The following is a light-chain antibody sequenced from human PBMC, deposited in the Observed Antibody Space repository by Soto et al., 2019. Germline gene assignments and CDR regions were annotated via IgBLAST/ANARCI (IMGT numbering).Light chain of an antibody. J-gene: IGLJ3*02. CDR2: EVS. CDR1: SSDVGGYNY. CDR3: SSYAGSNNLV. Sequence: QSALTQPPSASGSPGQSVTISCTGTSSDVGGYNYVSWYQQHPGKAPKLMIYEVSKRPSGVPDRFSGSKSGNTASLTVSGLQAEDEADYYCSSYAGSNNLVFGGGNTLTVL. V-gene: IGLV2-8*01.